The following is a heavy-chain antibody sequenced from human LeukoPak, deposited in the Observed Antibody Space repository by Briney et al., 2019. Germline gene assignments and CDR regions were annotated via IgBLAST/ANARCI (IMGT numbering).Heavy chain of an antibody. D-gene: IGHD1-14*01. Sequence: GASVKVSCKASGYTFTSYYMHWVRQAPGQGLEWMGIINPSGGSTSYAQKFQGRVTMTRDTSTSTVYMELSSLRSEDTAVYYCARDSAMTSEYYYGMDVWGQGTTVTVSS. CDR3: ARDSAMTSEYYYGMDV. V-gene: IGHV1-46*01. CDR2: INPSGGST. J-gene: IGHJ6*02. CDR1: GYTFTSYY.